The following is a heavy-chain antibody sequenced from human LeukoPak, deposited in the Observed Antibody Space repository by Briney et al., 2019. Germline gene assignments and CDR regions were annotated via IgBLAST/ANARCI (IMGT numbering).Heavy chain of an antibody. CDR3: AKGDGGSFYYYYMDV. J-gene: IGHJ6*03. D-gene: IGHD4-23*01. CDR2: ISGRGGST. V-gene: IGHV3-23*01. Sequence: GGSLRLSCAASGFTFSSYAMSWVRQAPGKGLEWVSAISGRGGSTYYADSVKGRFTISRDNSKNTLYLQMNSLRAEDTAVYYCAKGDGGSFYYYYMDVWGKGTTVTVSS. CDR1: GFTFSSYA.